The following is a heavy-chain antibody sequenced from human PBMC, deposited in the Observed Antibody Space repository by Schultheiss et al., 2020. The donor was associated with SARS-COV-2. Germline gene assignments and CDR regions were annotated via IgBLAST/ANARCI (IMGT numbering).Heavy chain of an antibody. V-gene: IGHV4-4*02. Sequence: SETLSLTCAVSGYSISSDYYWSCIRQPPGKGLEWNGEIHHSGSTNYNPSLKSRVTISVDKSKNQFSLKLSSVTAADTAVYYCARSRRGWYAFDYWGQGTLVTVSS. CDR2: IHHSGST. CDR3: ARSRRGWYAFDY. D-gene: IGHD6-19*01. CDR1: GYSISSDYY. J-gene: IGHJ4*02.